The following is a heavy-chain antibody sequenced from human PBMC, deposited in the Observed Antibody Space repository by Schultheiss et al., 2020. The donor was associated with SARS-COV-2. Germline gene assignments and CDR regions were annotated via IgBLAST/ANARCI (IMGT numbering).Heavy chain of an antibody. CDR2: IYHSGST. J-gene: IGHJ6*02. CDR1: GGSIGSGGYS. Sequence: SQTLSLTCAVSGGSIGSGGYSWSWIRQPPGKGLEWIGYIYHSGSTYYNPSLKSRVTISVDRSKNQFSLKLSSVTAADTAVYYCARDKPGSRYYYGMDVWGQGTTVTVSS. CDR3: ARDKPGSRYYYGMDV. V-gene: IGHV4-30-2*01. D-gene: IGHD3-10*01.